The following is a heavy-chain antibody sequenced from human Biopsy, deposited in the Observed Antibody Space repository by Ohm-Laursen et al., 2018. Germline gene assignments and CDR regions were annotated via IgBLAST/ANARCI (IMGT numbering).Heavy chain of an antibody. CDR3: AHGSGSYYKWDF. D-gene: IGHD3-10*01. V-gene: IGHV4-59*08. CDR1: GDSITRSY. Sequence: SDTLSLTCTLSGDSITRSYWSWIRQSPGKRLEWIGHVFDRGTTNYSPSFRSRVTMSEDTSKKHFSLKMTSVTAADTAIYYCAHGSGSYYKWDFWGRGILVTVSS. J-gene: IGHJ4*02. CDR2: VFDRGTT.